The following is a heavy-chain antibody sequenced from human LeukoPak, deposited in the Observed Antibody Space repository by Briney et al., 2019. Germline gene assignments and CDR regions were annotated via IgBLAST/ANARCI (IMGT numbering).Heavy chain of an antibody. J-gene: IGHJ3*02. CDR1: GFTLSSYS. D-gene: IGHD3-3*01. V-gene: IGHV3-30*03. Sequence: GGSLRLSCAASGFTLSSYSMNWVRQAPGKGLEWVAVISSDGSNKYYADSVKGRFTISRDNSKNTLYLQMSSLRAEDTAVYYCARLEDRFLEWLGAFDIWGLGTMVTVSS. CDR2: ISSDGSNK. CDR3: ARLEDRFLEWLGAFDI.